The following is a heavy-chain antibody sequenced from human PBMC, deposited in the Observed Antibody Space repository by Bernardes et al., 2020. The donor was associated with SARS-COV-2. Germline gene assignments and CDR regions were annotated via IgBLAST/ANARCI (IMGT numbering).Heavy chain of an antibody. V-gene: IGHV1-69*13. CDR3: AGRPSSGWYYFDY. J-gene: IGHJ4*02. CDR1: GGPFSSYA. Sequence: SVKVSCKISGGPFSSYAISWVRQAPGQGLEWMGGIIPIFGTSHYAQKFQARVTITADESTSTAFMELSSLTSDDTAVYYCAGRPSSGWYYFDYWGQGSLVTVSS. D-gene: IGHD6-19*01. CDR2: IIPIFGTS.